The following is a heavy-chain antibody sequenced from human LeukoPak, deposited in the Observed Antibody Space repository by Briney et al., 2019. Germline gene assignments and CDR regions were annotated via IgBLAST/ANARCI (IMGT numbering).Heavy chain of an antibody. V-gene: IGHV4-31*03. CDR2: IYYSGST. D-gene: IGHD6-6*01. Sequence: PSETLSLTCTVSGGSMSSGGYYWSWIRQHPGKGLEWIGYIYYSGSTYYNPSLKSRVTISVDTSKNQFSLNLSSATAADTAVYYCAREIGRSSSRHYYYGMDVWGQGTTVTGSS. CDR1: GGSMSSGGYY. J-gene: IGHJ6*02. CDR3: AREIGRSSSRHYYYGMDV.